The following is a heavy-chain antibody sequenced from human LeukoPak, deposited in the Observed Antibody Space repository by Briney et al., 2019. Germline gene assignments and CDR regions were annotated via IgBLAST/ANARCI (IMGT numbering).Heavy chain of an antibody. D-gene: IGHD1-1*01. V-gene: IGHV4-39*07. Sequence: SETLSLTCIVSGGSISSSSYYWGWIRQPPGKGLEWIGSIYYSGSTYHNPSLKSRVTISVDTSKNQFSLKLSSVTAADTAVYYCASLPTGKLDAFDIWGQGTMVTVSS. CDR2: IYYSGST. J-gene: IGHJ3*02. CDR3: ASLPTGKLDAFDI. CDR1: GGSISSSSYY.